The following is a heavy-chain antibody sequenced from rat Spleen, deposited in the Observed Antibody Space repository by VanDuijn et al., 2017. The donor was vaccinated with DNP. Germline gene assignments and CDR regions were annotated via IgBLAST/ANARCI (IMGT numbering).Heavy chain of an antibody. CDR3: ARHSLAY. Sequence: EVQLVESGGGLVQPGRSLKLSCAASGFTFSNYGMAWVRQAPTKGLEWVATISYDGSSTYYRDSVKGRFTISRDNAKSTLYLQMDSLRSEDTATYYCARHSLAYWGQGTLVTVSS. CDR1: GFTFSNYG. CDR2: ISYDGSST. V-gene: IGHV5-29*01. J-gene: IGHJ3*01.